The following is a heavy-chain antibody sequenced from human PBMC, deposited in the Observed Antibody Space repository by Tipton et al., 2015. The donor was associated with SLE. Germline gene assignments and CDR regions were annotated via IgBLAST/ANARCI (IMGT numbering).Heavy chain of an antibody. D-gene: IGHD1-1*01. V-gene: IGHV4-61*02. CDR2: VYATGST. J-gene: IGHJ2*01. Sequence: LRLSCTVSGGSITSGSYYWSWIRQPAGKGLEWIGRVYATGSTYYNPSLKSRVTMSLDKSKNQVSLKLSSVTAADTALYYCARVQRLPRSFDLWGRGTLVTVSS. CDR1: GGSITSGSYY. CDR3: ARVQRLPRSFDL.